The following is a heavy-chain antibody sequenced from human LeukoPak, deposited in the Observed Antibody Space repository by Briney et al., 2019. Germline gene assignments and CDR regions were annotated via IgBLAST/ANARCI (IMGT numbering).Heavy chain of an antibody. CDR3: AKTSRGNSGYDSPFHY. J-gene: IGHJ4*02. D-gene: IGHD5-12*01. CDR2: VRGSGTDT. CDR1: GFTFSRSW. V-gene: IGHV3-23*01. Sequence: PGGSLRLSCAASGFTFSRSWLHWVRQAPGKGLVWVSAVRGSGTDTYYADSVKGRFTISRDNSKNTLYLQMNSLRAEDTAIYYCAKTSRGNSGYDSPFHYWGQGTLVTVSS.